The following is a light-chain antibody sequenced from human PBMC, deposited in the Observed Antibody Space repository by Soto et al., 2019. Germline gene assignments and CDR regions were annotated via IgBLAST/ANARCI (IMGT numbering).Light chain of an antibody. Sequence: DIQMTQSPSPLSASVGDRVTITCRASQSISSWLAWYQQKPGKAPKLLIFQAPSLKSGVPSRFSGSGSATEYTLTISSLQPDDFATYYCEDYSSSSGLTFGGGTKVEIK. V-gene: IGKV1-5*03. CDR1: QSISSW. J-gene: IGKJ4*01. CDR3: EDYSSSSGLT. CDR2: QAP.